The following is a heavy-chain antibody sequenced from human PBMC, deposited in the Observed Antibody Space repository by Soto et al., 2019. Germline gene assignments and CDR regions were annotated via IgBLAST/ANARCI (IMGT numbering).Heavy chain of an antibody. V-gene: IGHV3-48*01. D-gene: IGHD3-9*01. J-gene: IGHJ6*03. CDR2: ISSSSSTI. Sequence: GGSLRLSCAASGFTFSSYSMNWVRQAPGKGLEWVSYISSSSSTIYYADSVKGRFTISRDNAKNSLYLQMTSLRAEDTAVYYCARDGRDFLAILSGYSPPYSYYYMDVWGKGTTVTVSS. CDR1: GFTFSSYS. CDR3: ARDGRDFLAILSGYSPPYSYYYMDV.